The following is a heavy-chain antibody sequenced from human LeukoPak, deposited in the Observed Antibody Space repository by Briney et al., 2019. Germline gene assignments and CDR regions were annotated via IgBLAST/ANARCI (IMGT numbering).Heavy chain of an antibody. CDR3: ARGPRSLVVPAAILKAHWGFDP. J-gene: IGHJ5*02. Sequence: SETLSLTCAVYGGSFSGYYWSWIRQPPGKGLEWIGEINHSGSTNYNPSLKSRVTISVDTSKNQFSLKLSSVTAADTAVYYCARGPRSLVVPAAILKAHWGFDPWGQEPWSPSPQ. CDR2: INHSGST. V-gene: IGHV4-34*01. CDR1: GGSFSGYY. D-gene: IGHD2-2*02.